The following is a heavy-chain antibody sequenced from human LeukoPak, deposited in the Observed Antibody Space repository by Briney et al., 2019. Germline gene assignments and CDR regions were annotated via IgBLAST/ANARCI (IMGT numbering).Heavy chain of an antibody. D-gene: IGHD6-19*01. CDR1: GYSITSGYY. V-gene: IGHV4-38-2*02. CDR3: ARESIAVAAIGPVRD. Sequence: SETLSLTCTVSGYSITSGYYWGWIRQPPGKGLEWIGSLYHSGSTDYNPSLKSRVTISVDTSKNQFSLKLSSVTAADTAVYYCARESIAVAAIGPVRDWGQGTLVTVSS. J-gene: IGHJ4*02. CDR2: LYHSGST.